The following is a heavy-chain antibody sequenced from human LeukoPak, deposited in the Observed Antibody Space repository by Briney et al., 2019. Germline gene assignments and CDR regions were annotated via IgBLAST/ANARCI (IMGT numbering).Heavy chain of an antibody. V-gene: IGHV1-46*01. J-gene: IGHJ4*02. D-gene: IGHD5-18*01. CDR3: ARRIQLWLGGYYFDY. CDR2: INPSGGST. Sequence: ASVKVSCKASGYTFTSYYMHWVRQAPGQGLEWMGIINPSGGSTSYAQKFQGRVTMTRDTSTSTVYMELSSLRSEDTAVYYCARRIQLWLGGYYFDYWSQGTLVTVSS. CDR1: GYTFTSYY.